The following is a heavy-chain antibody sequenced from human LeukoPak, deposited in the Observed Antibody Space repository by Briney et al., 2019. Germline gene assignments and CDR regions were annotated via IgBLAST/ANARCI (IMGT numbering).Heavy chain of an antibody. Sequence: GGSLRLSCAASGFTFSSYWMSWVRQAPGNGLEWVANIKQDGSEKYYVDSVKGRFTISRDNAKNSLYLQMNSLRAEDTAVYYCARDMRITIFNYYGMDVWGQGTTATVSS. CDR1: GFTFSSYW. J-gene: IGHJ6*02. V-gene: IGHV3-7*01. CDR3: ARDMRITIFNYYGMDV. D-gene: IGHD3-3*01. CDR2: IKQDGSEK.